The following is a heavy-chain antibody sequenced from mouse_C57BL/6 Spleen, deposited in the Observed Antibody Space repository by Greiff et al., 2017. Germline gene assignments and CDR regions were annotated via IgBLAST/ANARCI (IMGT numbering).Heavy chain of an antibody. CDR3: TRKSCMALYAMDY. CDR2: IYPGNSDT. V-gene: IGHV1-5*01. J-gene: IGHJ4*01. CDR1: GYTFTSYW. D-gene: IGHD2-10*02. Sequence: EVQLQQSGTVLARPGASVKMSCKTSGYTFTSYWMHWVKQRPGQGLEWIGAIYPGNSDTSYNQKFKGKAKLTAVTSASTAYMELSSLTNEDSAVYYCTRKSCMALYAMDYWGQGTSVTVSS.